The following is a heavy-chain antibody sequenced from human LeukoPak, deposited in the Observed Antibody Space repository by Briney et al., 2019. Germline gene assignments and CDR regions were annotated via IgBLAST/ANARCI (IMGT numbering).Heavy chain of an antibody. CDR3: ARDTLFGSGKTHLDF. Sequence: GGSLRLSCVASEFTFNRYWMSWVRQAPGKGLEWVANINHDGSEAYYVESVKGRFTISRDNAKNSLSLQMHSLSVDDTGVYFCARDTLFGSGKTHLDFWGQGTLVSVSS. J-gene: IGHJ4*02. V-gene: IGHV3-7*04. CDR1: EFTFNRYW. D-gene: IGHD3-10*01. CDR2: INHDGSEA.